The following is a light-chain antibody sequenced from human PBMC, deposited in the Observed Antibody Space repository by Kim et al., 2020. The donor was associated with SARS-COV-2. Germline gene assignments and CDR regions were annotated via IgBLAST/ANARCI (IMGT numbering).Light chain of an antibody. V-gene: IGKV1-16*02. CDR1: QGINNY. J-gene: IGKJ5*01. Sequence: SVGDRVTITCRASQGINNYLAWFQQKPGNAPKSLIYGAFSLQSGVPSKFSGSASGTDFTLTISSLQPEDSATYFCQQYNGYPITFGQGTRLEIK. CDR2: GAF. CDR3: QQYNGYPIT.